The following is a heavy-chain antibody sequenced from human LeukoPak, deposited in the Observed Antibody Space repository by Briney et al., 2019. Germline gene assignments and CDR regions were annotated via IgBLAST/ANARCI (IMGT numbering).Heavy chain of an antibody. D-gene: IGHD1-26*01. CDR2: ISSSSSNI. CDR1: GFTFSSYS. V-gene: IGHV3-48*01. Sequence: GGSLRLSCAASGFTFSSYSMNWVRQAPGKGLEWVSYISSSSSNIYYADSVKGRFTISRDNAKNSLYLQMNSLRSEDTAVYYCARDFREATGYWGQGTLVTVSS. CDR3: ARDFREATGY. J-gene: IGHJ4*02.